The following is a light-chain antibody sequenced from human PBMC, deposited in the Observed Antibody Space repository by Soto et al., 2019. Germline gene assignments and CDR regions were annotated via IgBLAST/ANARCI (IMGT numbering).Light chain of an antibody. V-gene: IGKV1-39*01. Sequence: DIQMTQSPSSLSASVGDRVTITWRASQSVSSYLNWYQQKPGKAPKLLIYAASRLQSGVPSRFSGSGSGADFTLTISSLQPEDFATYYCQQSYSTSWTFGQGTKV. CDR3: QQSYSTSWT. CDR1: QSVSSY. CDR2: AAS. J-gene: IGKJ1*01.